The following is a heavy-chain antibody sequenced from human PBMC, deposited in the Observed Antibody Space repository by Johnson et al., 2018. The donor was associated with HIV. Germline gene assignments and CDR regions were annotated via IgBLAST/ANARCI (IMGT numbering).Heavy chain of an antibody. CDR2: ISGDGSSS. V-gene: IGHV3-20*04. D-gene: IGHD7-27*01. CDR1: GFTFDDYG. Sequence: VQLVESGGGLVQPGGSLRLSCAASGFTFDDYGMSWVRQAPGKGLEWVSGISGDGSSSSYADSVKGRFTISRDNAKNTLYLQLNSLRVEDTAVYYCARDGDNPRIWGQGTMVTVSS. CDR3: ARDGDNPRI. J-gene: IGHJ3*02.